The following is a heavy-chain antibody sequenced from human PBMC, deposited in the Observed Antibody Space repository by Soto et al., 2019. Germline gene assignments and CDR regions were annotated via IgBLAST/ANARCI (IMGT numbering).Heavy chain of an antibody. J-gene: IGHJ6*02. CDR3: ARVLELRSYYYYYGMDV. CDR1: GYTFTSYD. V-gene: IGHV1-8*01. Sequence: QVQLVQSGAEVKKPGASVKVSCKASGYTFTSYDINWVRQATGQGLEWMGWMNPNSGNTGYAQKFQGRVTMTRNTSISTAYMELSSLRSEDTAVYYCARVLELRSYYYYYGMDVWGQGTTVTVSS. D-gene: IGHD1-7*01. CDR2: MNPNSGNT.